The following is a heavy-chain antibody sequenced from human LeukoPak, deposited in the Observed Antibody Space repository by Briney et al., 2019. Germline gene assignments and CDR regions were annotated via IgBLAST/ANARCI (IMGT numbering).Heavy chain of an antibody. CDR2: IAGSSSPI. CDR1: GLTFSPYG. V-gene: IGHV3-48*04. J-gene: IGHJ4*02. CDR3: ASSNGYLDH. D-gene: IGHD3-22*01. Sequence: GGSLRLSCAASGLTFSPYGMNWVRQTPVKGHEWLSYIAGSSSPIYYADSVKGRFTISRDNAKNSLYLQMNSLRAEDTAVYYCASSNGYLDHWGQGTLVTVSS.